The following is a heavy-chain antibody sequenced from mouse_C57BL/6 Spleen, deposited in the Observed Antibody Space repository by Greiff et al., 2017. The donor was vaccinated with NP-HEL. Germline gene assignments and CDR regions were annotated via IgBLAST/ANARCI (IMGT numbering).Heavy chain of an antibody. CDR2: IYPGDGDT. J-gene: IGHJ3*01. CDR3: ASRRYDYDGGAWFAY. Sequence: VKLQESGPELVKPGASVKISCKASGYAFSSSWMNWVKQRPGKGLEWIGRIYPGDGDTNYNGKFKGKATLTADKSSSTAYMQLSSLTSEDSAVYFCASRRYDYDGGAWFAYWGQGTLVTVSA. CDR1: GYAFSSSW. D-gene: IGHD2-4*01. V-gene: IGHV1-82*01.